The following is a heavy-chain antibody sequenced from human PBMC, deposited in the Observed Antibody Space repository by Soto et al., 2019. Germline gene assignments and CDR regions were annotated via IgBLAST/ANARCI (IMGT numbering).Heavy chain of an antibody. CDR2: IKSKTDGGTT. CDR3: TTPIYYYDSSGYYWPYGMDV. J-gene: IGHJ6*02. V-gene: IGHV3-15*07. Sequence: GGSLRLSCAASGFTFSNAWMNWVRQAPGKGLEWVGRIKSKTDGGTTDYAAPVKGRFTISRDDSKNTLYLQMNSLKTEDTAVYYCTTPIYYYDSSGYYWPYGMDVWGQGTTVTVSS. D-gene: IGHD3-22*01. CDR1: GFTFSNAW.